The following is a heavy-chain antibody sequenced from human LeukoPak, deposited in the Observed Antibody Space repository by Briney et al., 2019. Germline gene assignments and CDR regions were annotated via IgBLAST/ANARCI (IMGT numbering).Heavy chain of an antibody. CDR2: ISYDGSNK. J-gene: IGHJ4*02. D-gene: IGHD3-3*01. V-gene: IGHV3-30*03. Sequence: PGRSLRLSCAASGFTFSSYGMHWVRQAPGKGLEWVAVISYDGSNKYYADSVKGRFTISRDNSKNTLYLQMNSLRAEDTAVYYCAREYDFWSGPIRSGYFDYWGQGTLVTVSS. CDR1: GFTFSSYG. CDR3: AREYDFWSGPIRSGYFDY.